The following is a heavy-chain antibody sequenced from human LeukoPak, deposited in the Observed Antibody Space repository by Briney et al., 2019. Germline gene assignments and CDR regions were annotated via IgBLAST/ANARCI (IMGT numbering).Heavy chain of an antibody. CDR3: ASGFCSSTSCYTCWFDP. V-gene: IGHV1-46*03. D-gene: IGHD2-2*02. CDR2: INPSGGST. Sequence: ASVKVSCKASGYTLTGSYMHWVRQAPGQGLEWMGLINPSGGSTSYAQKFQGRVTMTRDTSTSTVYMELSSLRSEDTALYYCASGFCSSTSCYTCWFDPWGHGTLFTVSS. CDR1: GYTLTGSY. J-gene: IGHJ5*02.